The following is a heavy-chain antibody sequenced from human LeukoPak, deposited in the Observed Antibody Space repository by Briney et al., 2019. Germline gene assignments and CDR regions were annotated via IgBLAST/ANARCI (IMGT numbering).Heavy chain of an antibody. CDR3: ARVGIAAAGTSYFDY. V-gene: IGHV3-21*01. CDR2: ISSSSSYI. Sequence: GGSLRLSCAASGFTFSSYEMNWVRQAPGKGLEWVSSISSSSSYIYYADSVKGRFTISRDNAKNSLYLQMNSLRAEDTAVYYCARVGIAAAGTSYFDYWGQGTLVTVSS. D-gene: IGHD6-13*01. J-gene: IGHJ4*02. CDR1: GFTFSSYE.